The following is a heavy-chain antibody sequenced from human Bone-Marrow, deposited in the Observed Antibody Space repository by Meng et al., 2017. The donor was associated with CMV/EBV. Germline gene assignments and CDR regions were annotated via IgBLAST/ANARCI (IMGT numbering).Heavy chain of an antibody. V-gene: IGHV1-69*10. CDR1: GGTFSSYA. D-gene: IGHD6-19*01. CDR3: ARGPEGVAVAGTDYFDY. J-gene: IGHJ4*02. CDR2: IIPILGIA. Sequence: SVKVSCKASGGTFSSYAISWVRQAPGQGLEWMGGIIPILGIANYAQKFQGRVMITTDESTSTAYMELSSLRSEDTAVYYCARGPEGVAVAGTDYFDYWGQGTLVTVSS.